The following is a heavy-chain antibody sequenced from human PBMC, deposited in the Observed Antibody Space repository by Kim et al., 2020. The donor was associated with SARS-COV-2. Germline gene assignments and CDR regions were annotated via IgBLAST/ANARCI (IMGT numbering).Heavy chain of an antibody. V-gene: IGHV3-11*01. Sequence: ADAVGGRFTISRDNAKNSLYVQMNSLRPDDTAVYYCERPPGPGYFYGLGVWGQGTTVTVSS. CDR3: ERPPGPGYFYGLGV. J-gene: IGHJ6*02. D-gene: IGHD1-1*01.